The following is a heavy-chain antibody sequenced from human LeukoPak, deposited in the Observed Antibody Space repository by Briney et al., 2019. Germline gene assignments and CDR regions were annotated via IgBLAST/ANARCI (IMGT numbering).Heavy chain of an antibody. CDR1: GFTFSSYG. J-gene: IGHJ4*02. D-gene: IGHD6-19*01. Sequence: GGSLRLSCAASGFTFSSYGMHWVRQAPGKGLEWVAVIWFDGSNKYYADSVKGRFTISRDNSKNTLYLQMNSLRAEDTAVYYCARDRSGWYGSLGYWGQGTLVTVSS. V-gene: IGHV3-33*01. CDR2: IWFDGSNK. CDR3: ARDRSGWYGSLGY.